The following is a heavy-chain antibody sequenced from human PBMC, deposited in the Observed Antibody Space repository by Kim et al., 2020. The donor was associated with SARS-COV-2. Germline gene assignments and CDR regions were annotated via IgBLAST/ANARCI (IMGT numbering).Heavy chain of an antibody. Sequence: GGSLRLSCAASGLTFSSYWMSWVRQAPGQGLEWVANLKEDGSETHYADSVKSRFTISRDNAKRSLYQQMNSLNDDDTAVYYCASDLTVSTLAFDYLGQGTRVTESS. J-gene: IGHJ4*02. CDR3: ASDLTVSTLAFDY. V-gene: IGHV3-7*03. D-gene: IGHD2-21*02. CDR1: GLTFSSYW. CDR2: LKEDGSET.